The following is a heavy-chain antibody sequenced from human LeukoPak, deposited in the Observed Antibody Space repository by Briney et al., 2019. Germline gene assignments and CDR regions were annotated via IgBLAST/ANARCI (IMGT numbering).Heavy chain of an antibody. CDR2: FSSSGGTI. J-gene: IGHJ5*02. Sequence: PGGSLRLSCAASGFTFSSYEMNWVRQAPGKGLEWVSYFSSSGGTIYYADSVKGRFTISRDNAKNSLSLQMNSLRAEDTAVYYCAREGYTYGYGSWFDPWGQGTLVTVSS. CDR3: AREGYTYGYGSWFDP. CDR1: GFTFSSYE. D-gene: IGHD5-18*01. V-gene: IGHV3-48*03.